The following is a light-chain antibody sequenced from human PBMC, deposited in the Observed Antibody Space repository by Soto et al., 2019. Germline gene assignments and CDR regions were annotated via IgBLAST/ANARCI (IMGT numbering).Light chain of an antibody. J-gene: IGLJ3*02. CDR1: SSDIGRYDY. CDR3: GSYTMANTWV. V-gene: IGLV2-14*03. Sequence: QSALTQPASVSGSPGQSLTISCTGTSSDIGRYDYVSWYQQFPGKAPKLMIYRVMNRPSGVSDRFSGSKSGNSASLSISGLQPEDEASYFCGSYTMANTWVFGGGTQLTVL. CDR2: RVM.